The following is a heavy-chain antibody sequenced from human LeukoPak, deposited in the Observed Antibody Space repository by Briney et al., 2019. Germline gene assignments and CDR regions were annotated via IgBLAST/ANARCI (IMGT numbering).Heavy chain of an antibody. CDR3: ARARVAAAVEEYYFDY. V-gene: IGHV3-21*01. Sequence: PGGSLRLSCSASGFTFSSYSMNWVRPAPGKGLEWVSSISSSSSYIYYADSVKGRFTISRDNAKNSQYLQMNSLRAEDTAVYYGARARVAAAVEEYYFDYWGQGTLVTVSS. CDR1: GFTFSSYS. J-gene: IGHJ4*02. D-gene: IGHD6-13*01. CDR2: ISSSSSYI.